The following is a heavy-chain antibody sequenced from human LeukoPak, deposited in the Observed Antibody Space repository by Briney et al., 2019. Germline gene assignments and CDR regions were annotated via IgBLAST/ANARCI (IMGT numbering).Heavy chain of an antibody. CDR1: GGSINNGGYY. D-gene: IGHD5-24*01. V-gene: IGHV4-31*03. CDR2: IYYSGSS. Sequence: KPSETLSLTCTVSGGSINNGGYYWSWIRQHPGKGLEWIGYIYYSGSSYYNPSLRSRVTKSVDTSKNHFSLKLSSVTAADTAVYYCARNRDGYNSFDYWGQGTLVTVSS. CDR3: ARNRDGYNSFDY. J-gene: IGHJ4*02.